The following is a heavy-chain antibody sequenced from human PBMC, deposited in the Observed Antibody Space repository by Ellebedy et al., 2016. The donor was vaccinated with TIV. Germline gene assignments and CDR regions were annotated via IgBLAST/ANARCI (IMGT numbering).Heavy chain of an antibody. D-gene: IGHD4-17*01. V-gene: IGHV3-21*04. CDR3: VKENTVTKPVVRYWYFDL. J-gene: IGHJ2*01. Sequence: GESLKISCAASGFSFSSYRMNWVRQAPGKGLEWVSSISSSSSHIYYRDSLEGRITISRDNAKNSLYLQMNSLRAEDTALYYCVKENTVTKPVVRYWYFDLWGRGTLVTVSS. CDR2: ISSSSSHI. CDR1: GFSFSSYR.